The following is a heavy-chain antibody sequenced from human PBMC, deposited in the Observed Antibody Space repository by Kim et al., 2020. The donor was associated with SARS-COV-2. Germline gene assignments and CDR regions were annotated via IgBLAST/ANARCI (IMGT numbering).Heavy chain of an antibody. J-gene: IGHJ6*02. V-gene: IGHV4-59*01. D-gene: IGHD3-9*01. CDR3: ARDYYDILTGADYGMDV. CDR2: IYYSGST. CDR1: GGSISSYY. Sequence: SETLSLTCTVSGGSISSYYWSWIRQPPGKGLEWIGYIYYSGSTNYNPSLKSRVTISVDTSKNQFSLKLSSVTAADTAVYYCARDYYDILTGADYGMDVWGQGTTVTVSS.